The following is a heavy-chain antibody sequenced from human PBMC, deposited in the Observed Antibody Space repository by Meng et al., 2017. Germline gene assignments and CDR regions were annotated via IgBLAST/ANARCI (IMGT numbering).Heavy chain of an antibody. Sequence: LSCVVSGGSFSDYYWSWIRQPPGKGLEWIGEINHSGSTNYNPSLESRATISVDTSQNNLSLKLSSVTAADSAVYYCARGPTTMAHDFDYWGQGTLVTVSS. CDR1: GGSFSDYY. CDR3: ARGPTTMAHDFDY. CDR2: INHSGST. D-gene: IGHD4-11*01. V-gene: IGHV4-34*01. J-gene: IGHJ4*02.